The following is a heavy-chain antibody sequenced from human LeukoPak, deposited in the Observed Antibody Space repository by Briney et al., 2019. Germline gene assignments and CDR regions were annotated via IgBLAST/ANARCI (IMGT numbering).Heavy chain of an antibody. J-gene: IGHJ4*02. CDR2: ISAYNGNT. V-gene: IGHV1-18*01. D-gene: IGHD3-3*01. Sequence: ASVKVSCKASGYTFTSYGISWVRQAPGQGLEWMGWISAYNGNTNYAQKLQGRVTMTTDTSTSTACMELRSLRSDDTAVYYCARDGGVVITYFDYWGQGTLVTVSS. CDR3: ARDGGVVITYFDY. CDR1: GYTFTSYG.